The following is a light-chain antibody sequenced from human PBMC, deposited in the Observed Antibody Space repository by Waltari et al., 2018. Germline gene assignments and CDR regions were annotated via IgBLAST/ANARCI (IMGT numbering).Light chain of an antibody. J-gene: IGKJ1*01. CDR3: RKYGTHPAT. CDR2: DAS. Sequence: EIVLTQSPGTLSLSPGERATLPCRASQSVSRTLAWYQQKAGQAPRLLIYDASSRATDIPDRFSGSGSGTDFSLTISRLEPEDFAVYYCRKYGTHPATFGQGTRVEIK. CDR1: QSVSRT. V-gene: IGKV3-20*01.